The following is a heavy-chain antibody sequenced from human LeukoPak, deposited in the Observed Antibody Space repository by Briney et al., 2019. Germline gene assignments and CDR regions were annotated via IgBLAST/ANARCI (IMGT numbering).Heavy chain of an antibody. J-gene: IGHJ4*02. V-gene: IGHV4-59*12. Sequence: PSETLSLTCTVSGVSISSYYWSWIRQPPGKGLEWIWYIYYSWSTYYNPSLESRVTTSVDTSKNKFSLKLGSVTAVDTAVYYCARAPTAVAPFDYWGQGTLVTVSS. CDR1: GVSISSYY. CDR3: ARAPTAVAPFDY. D-gene: IGHD6-19*01. CDR2: IYYSWST.